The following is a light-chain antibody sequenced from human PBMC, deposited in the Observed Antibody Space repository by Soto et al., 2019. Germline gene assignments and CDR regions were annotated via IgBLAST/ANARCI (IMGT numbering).Light chain of an antibody. Sequence: EIVMTQSPATLPVSPGGRASLSCRASQSVSSNLAWYQQKPGQAPRLLIFGASSRATGIPDRFSGSGSGTDFTLTISRLEPEDFAVYYCQQYGSSPSTFGQGTKVDIK. V-gene: IGKV3-20*01. J-gene: IGKJ1*01. CDR1: QSVSSN. CDR2: GAS. CDR3: QQYGSSPST.